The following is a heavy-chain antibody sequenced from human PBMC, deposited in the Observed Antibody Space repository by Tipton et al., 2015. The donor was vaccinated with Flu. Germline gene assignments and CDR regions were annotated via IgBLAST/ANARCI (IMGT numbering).Heavy chain of an antibody. Sequence: SLRLSCEASGFTFEDYAMHWVRQAPGKGLEWVSGISWNRGSIGYADSVKGRFTISRDNAKNSLYLEMNSLRAEDSALYFCAKDMWKYLYHYYGLDVWGHGTTVTVSS. V-gene: IGHV3-9*01. CDR2: ISWNRGSI. J-gene: IGHJ6*02. D-gene: IGHD1-7*01. CDR3: AKDMWKYLYHYYGLDV. CDR1: GFTFEDYA.